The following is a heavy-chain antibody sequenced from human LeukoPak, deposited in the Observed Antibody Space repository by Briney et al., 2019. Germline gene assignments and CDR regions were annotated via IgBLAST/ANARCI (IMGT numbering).Heavy chain of an antibody. Sequence: ASVKVSCEASGYTFTSYGISWVRQAPGQGLEWMGWISAYNGNTNYAQKLQGRVTMTTDTSTSTAYMELRSLRSDDTAVYYCARDPDFWSGYPYYFDYWGQGTLVTVSS. CDR1: GYTFTSYG. CDR2: ISAYNGNT. CDR3: ARDPDFWSGYPYYFDY. J-gene: IGHJ4*02. V-gene: IGHV1-18*01. D-gene: IGHD3-3*01.